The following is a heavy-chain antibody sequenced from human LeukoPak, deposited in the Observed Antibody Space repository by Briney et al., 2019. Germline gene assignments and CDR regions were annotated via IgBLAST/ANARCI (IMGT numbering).Heavy chain of an antibody. J-gene: IGHJ6*03. CDR2: IYHSGST. V-gene: IGHV4-59*04. CDR1: GGSISSYY. Sequence: SETLSLTCTVSGGSISSYYWSWIRQPPGKGLEWIGYIYHSGSTYYNPSLKSRVTISVDRSKNQFSLKLSSVTAADTAVYYCAACYYYMDVWGKGTTVTVSS. CDR3: AACYYYMDV.